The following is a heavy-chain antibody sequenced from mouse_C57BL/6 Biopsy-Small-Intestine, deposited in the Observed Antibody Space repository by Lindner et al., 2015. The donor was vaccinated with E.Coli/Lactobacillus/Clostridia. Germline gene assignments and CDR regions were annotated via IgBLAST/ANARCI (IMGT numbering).Heavy chain of an antibody. CDR1: GYTFSGHY. CDR2: INPNNGDT. D-gene: IGHD2-12*01. Sequence: SVKVSCKASGYTFSGHYILWMRQAPGQGLEWMGRINPNNGDTNFAQKFQGRVTMTRDTSISTVYMELSSLRSDDTALYYCAIPNMPTSLTTDWGQGTLVTVSS. V-gene: IGHV1-74*01. CDR3: AIPNMPTSLTTD. J-gene: IGHJ4*01.